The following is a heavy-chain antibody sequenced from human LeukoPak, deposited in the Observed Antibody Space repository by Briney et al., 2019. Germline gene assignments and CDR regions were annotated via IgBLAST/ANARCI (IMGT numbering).Heavy chain of an antibody. D-gene: IGHD6-6*01. CDR1: GFTVSSNY. CDR3: AKGSYYFDY. J-gene: IGHJ4*02. CDR2: ISGNGGTT. Sequence: PEGSLGLSCAASGFTVSSNYMSWVRQAPGKGLEWVSNISGNGGTTYYADSVKGRFTMSRDNSKNTLNLQMNSLRAEDTAVYYCAKGSYYFDYWGQGTLVTVSS. V-gene: IGHV3-23*01.